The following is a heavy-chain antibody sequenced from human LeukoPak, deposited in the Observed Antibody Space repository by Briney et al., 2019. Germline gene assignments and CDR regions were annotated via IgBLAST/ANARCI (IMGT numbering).Heavy chain of an antibody. Sequence: GASVKVSCKASGYTFTGYYMHWVRQAPGQGLEWMGWINPNSGATEYAQKFQGGVTMTRDTSISTAYMELYRLRSDDTAVYYCARAVPTALPDYFYYYMDVWGKGTTVTVSS. CDR3: ARAVPTALPDYFYYYMDV. V-gene: IGHV1-2*02. CDR1: GYTFTGYY. CDR2: INPNSGAT. J-gene: IGHJ6*03. D-gene: IGHD2-2*02.